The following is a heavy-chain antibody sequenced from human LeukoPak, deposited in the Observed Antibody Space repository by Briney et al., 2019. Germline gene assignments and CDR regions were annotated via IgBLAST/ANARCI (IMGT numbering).Heavy chain of an antibody. J-gene: IGHJ4*02. D-gene: IGHD3-22*01. Sequence: GGSLRLSCATSGLTFSNSGMSWVRQAPGKGLEWVSSIGYTNTNTYYADSVKGRFTISRDNSKSTVSLQMNSLKTEDTAVYYCTRSPFTMIVWRQSDYWGQGTLVTVSS. CDR2: IGYTNTNT. V-gene: IGHV3-23*01. CDR3: TRSPFTMIVWRQSDY. CDR1: GLTFSNSG.